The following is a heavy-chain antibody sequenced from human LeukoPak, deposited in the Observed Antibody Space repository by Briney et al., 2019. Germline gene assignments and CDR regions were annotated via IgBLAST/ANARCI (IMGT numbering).Heavy chain of an antibody. Sequence: GGSLRLSCAASGFTFSSYIMNWVRQAPGKGLEWVSSISSSSSHIYYADSVKGRFTISRDNAKNSLYLQMNSLRAEDTAVYYCARVGYSSSSLDYWGQGALVTVSS. CDR2: ISSSSSHI. J-gene: IGHJ4*02. CDR1: GFTFSSYI. D-gene: IGHD6-6*01. CDR3: ARVGYSSSSLDY. V-gene: IGHV3-21*01.